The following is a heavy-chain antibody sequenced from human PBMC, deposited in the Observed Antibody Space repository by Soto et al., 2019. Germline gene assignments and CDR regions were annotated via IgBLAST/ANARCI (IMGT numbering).Heavy chain of an antibody. CDR1: GYTFTSYA. CDR2: INAGNGNT. CDR3: ARGPIYSGYDY. J-gene: IGHJ4*02. V-gene: IGHV1-3*01. Sequence: GASVKVSCKASGYTFTSYAMHWVRQATGQRLEWIGWINAGNGNTKDSQKFQGRGTITRDTSAGTAYMELSSLRSEATAVYYCARGPIYSGYDYCGQGTLATVS. D-gene: IGHD5-12*01.